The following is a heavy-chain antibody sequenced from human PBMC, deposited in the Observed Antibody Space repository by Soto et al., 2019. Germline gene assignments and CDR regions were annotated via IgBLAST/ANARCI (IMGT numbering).Heavy chain of an antibody. Sequence: PSYTLSLTCTVSGGSISSYYWRWIRQPPGKGLEWIGYIYYSGSTNYNPSLKSRVTISVDTSKNQFSLKLSSVTAADTAVYYCAREVHYYDSSGYYLRWFDPWGQGTLVTVSS. CDR1: GGSISSYY. J-gene: IGHJ5*02. V-gene: IGHV4-59*01. CDR3: AREVHYYDSSGYYLRWFDP. CDR2: IYYSGST. D-gene: IGHD3-22*01.